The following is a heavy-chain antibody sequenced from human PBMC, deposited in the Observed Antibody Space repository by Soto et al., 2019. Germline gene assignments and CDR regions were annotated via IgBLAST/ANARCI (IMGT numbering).Heavy chain of an antibody. Sequence: GGSLRLSCAASGFTFSSYGMHWVRQAPGKGLEWVAVISYDGSNKYYADSVKGRFTISRDNSKNTLYLQMNSLRAEDTAVYYCAKIWGEQWLVPEILYYYYGMDVWGQGTTVTVSS. V-gene: IGHV3-30*18. CDR3: AKIWGEQWLVPEILYYYYGMDV. D-gene: IGHD6-19*01. J-gene: IGHJ6*02. CDR1: GFTFSSYG. CDR2: ISYDGSNK.